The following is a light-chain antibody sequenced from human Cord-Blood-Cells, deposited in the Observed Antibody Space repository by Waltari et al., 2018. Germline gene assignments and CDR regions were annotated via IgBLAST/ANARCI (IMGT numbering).Light chain of an antibody. CDR3: NSRDSSGNQWV. CDR2: GKN. V-gene: IGLV3-19*01. CDR1: SLRSYY. Sequence: SSELTQDPAVSVALGQTVRITCQGDSLRSYYASWYQQKPGQAPVLVIYGKNNRPSGLPDRFSGSRSGNTASLTSTGAQAEDEADYYCNSRDSSGNQWVFGGGTKLTVL. J-gene: IGLJ3*02.